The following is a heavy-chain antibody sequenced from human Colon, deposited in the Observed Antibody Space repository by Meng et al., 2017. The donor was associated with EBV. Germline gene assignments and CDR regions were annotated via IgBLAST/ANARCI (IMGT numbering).Heavy chain of an antibody. J-gene: IGHJ4*02. V-gene: IGHV4-30-4*01. Sequence: QRRLQFSDAGGVHLLQSVALTCTFCGDSINSGGYSRRWFRQPPGKGLEWIGYISYTGSTYYNPSLKSRVTICMDTSKNQFSLRLSSVTAADTAVYYCARNYYFDYWGQGTLVTVSS. CDR2: ISYTGST. CDR1: GDSINSGGYS. CDR3: ARNYYFDY.